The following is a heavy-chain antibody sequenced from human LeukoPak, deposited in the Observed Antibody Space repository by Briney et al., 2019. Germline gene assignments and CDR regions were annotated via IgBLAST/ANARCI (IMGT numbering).Heavy chain of an antibody. Sequence: SETLSLTCTVSGGSISSYYWSWIRQPPGKGLEWIGYIYYSGSTNYNPSLKSRVTISVDTSKNQFSLKLSSVTAADAAVYYCARDTKYYYDSSGYYYADAFDIWGQGTMVTVSS. CDR3: ARDTKYYYDSSGYYYADAFDI. V-gene: IGHV4-59*01. CDR2: IYYSGST. J-gene: IGHJ3*02. D-gene: IGHD3-22*01. CDR1: GGSISSYY.